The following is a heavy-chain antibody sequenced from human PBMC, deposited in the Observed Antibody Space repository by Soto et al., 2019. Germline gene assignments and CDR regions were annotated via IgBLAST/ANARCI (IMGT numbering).Heavy chain of an antibody. CDR1: GFTFSNAW. Sequence: GGSLRLSCAASGFTFSNAWMSWVRQAPGKGLEWVAVISYDGSNKYYADSVKGRFTISRDNAKNSLYLQMNSLRVEDTAVYYCVRDHIYAFDIWGQGTMVTVSS. CDR2: ISYDGSNK. V-gene: IGHV3-30-3*01. D-gene: IGHD2-21*01. J-gene: IGHJ3*02. CDR3: VRDHIYAFDI.